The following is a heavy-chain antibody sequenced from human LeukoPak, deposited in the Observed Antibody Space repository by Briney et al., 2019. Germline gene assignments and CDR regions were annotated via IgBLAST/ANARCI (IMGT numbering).Heavy chain of an antibody. V-gene: IGHV3-11*04. CDR3: ARDSVAVAEIDY. CDR2: ISSSGSTI. J-gene: IGHJ4*01. CDR1: GFTFSDYY. D-gene: IGHD6-19*01. Sequence: GGSLRLSCAASGFTFSDYYMSWLRQAPGKGLEWVSYISSSGSTIYYADSVKGRFTISRDNAKNSLYLQMNSLRAEDTAIYYCARDSVAVAEIDYWGQGTLVTVSS.